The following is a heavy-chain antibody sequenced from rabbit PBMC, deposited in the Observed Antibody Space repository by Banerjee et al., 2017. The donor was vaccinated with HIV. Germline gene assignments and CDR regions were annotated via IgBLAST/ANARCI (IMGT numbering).Heavy chain of an antibody. V-gene: IGHV1S45*01. CDR1: GFSFSSSYW. D-gene: IGHD1-1*01. J-gene: IGHJ5*01. CDR3: ARGSDHWVDWLDL. Sequence: QEQLEESGGDLVKPEGSLTLTCTASGFSFSSSYWICWVRQAPGKGLEWIGCIYTGSGSTYYASWAKGRFTISKTSSTTVTLQMTSLTAADTATYFCARGSDHWVDWLDLWGQGTLVTVS. CDR2: IYTGSGST.